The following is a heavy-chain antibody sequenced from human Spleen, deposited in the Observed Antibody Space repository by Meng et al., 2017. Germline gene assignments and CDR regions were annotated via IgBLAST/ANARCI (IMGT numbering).Heavy chain of an antibody. CDR3: ARDRNYVHHFDY. CDR1: GYTFNRHW. Sequence: QVHLVQSGAEVKKPGASVKVSCQASGYTFNRHWMHWVRQAPGQGLEWMGIINPSDGYTMYEQKFQGRISITRDTSASTVFMELSSLISEDTAVYYCARDRNYVHHFDYWGQGTLVTVSS. CDR2: INPSDGYT. J-gene: IGHJ4*02. V-gene: IGHV1-46*02. D-gene: IGHD1-7*01.